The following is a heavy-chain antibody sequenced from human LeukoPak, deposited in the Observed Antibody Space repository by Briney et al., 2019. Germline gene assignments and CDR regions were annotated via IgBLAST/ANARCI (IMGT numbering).Heavy chain of an antibody. CDR2: ISYDGSNK. Sequence: WGSLRLSCAASGFTFSSYAMHWVRQDPGKGLEWVAVISYDGSNKYYADSVKGRFTISRDNSKNTLYLQMNSLRAEDTAVYYCARVHCSSTSCYGGIDYWGQGTLVTVSS. D-gene: IGHD2-2*01. CDR3: ARVHCSSTSCYGGIDY. J-gene: IGHJ4*02. V-gene: IGHV3-30*04. CDR1: GFTFSSYA.